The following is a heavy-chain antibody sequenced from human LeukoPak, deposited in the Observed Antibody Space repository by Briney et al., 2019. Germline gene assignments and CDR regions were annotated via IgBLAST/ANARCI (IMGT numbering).Heavy chain of an antibody. J-gene: IGHJ6*01. V-gene: IGHV3-23*01. CDR3: AKMKGHPLPKYYMDV. D-gene: IGHD1-26*01. CDR2: ISGSGDNT. CDR1: GFTFNGFA. Sequence: GGSLRVSCAASGFTFNGFAMSWVRRTRGKGLEWVSGISGSGDNTLYADSVKGRFTISRDNSKNTLYLEMNSLRAEDTAIYYCAKMKGHPLPKYYMDVWGQGTTVTVSS.